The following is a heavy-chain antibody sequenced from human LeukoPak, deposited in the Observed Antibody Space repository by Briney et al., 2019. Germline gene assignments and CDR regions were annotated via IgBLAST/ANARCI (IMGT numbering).Heavy chain of an antibody. Sequence: PSETLSLTCTVSGGSISSYYWSWTRQPPGKGLEWIGYIYYSGSTNYNPSLKSRVTISVDTSKNQFSLKLSSVTAADTAVYYCARVRPLVTSKDAFDIWGQGTMVTVSS. J-gene: IGHJ3*02. D-gene: IGHD2-2*01. V-gene: IGHV4-59*01. CDR3: ARVRPLVTSKDAFDI. CDR2: IYYSGST. CDR1: GGSISSYY.